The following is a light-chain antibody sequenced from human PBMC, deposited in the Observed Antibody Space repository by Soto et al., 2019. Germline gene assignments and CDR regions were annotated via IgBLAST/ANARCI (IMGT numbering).Light chain of an antibody. J-gene: IGKJ3*01. CDR2: GAS. V-gene: IGKV3-20*01. Sequence: EIVLTQSPGTLSLSPGERATLSCRASQSVSSNNLAWYQQRPGQAPRVVIYGASTRATGIPERVSGSGSGADFTLTIGRLEPEDFAVYYWQEYGRSPFTFGPGTKVDIK. CDR1: QSVSSNN. CDR3: QEYGRSPFT.